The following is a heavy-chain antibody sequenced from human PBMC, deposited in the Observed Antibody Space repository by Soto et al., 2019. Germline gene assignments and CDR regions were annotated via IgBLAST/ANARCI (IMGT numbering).Heavy chain of an antibody. D-gene: IGHD3-22*01. Sequence: GGSLRLSCAASGFTFSSYAMSWVRQAPGKGLEWVSAISGSGGSTYYADSVKGRLTISRDNSKNTLYLQMNSLRAEDTAVYYCAKARDYYDSSGPNDYWGQGTLVTVSS. CDR3: AKARDYYDSSGPNDY. V-gene: IGHV3-23*01. CDR2: ISGSGGST. J-gene: IGHJ4*02. CDR1: GFTFSSYA.